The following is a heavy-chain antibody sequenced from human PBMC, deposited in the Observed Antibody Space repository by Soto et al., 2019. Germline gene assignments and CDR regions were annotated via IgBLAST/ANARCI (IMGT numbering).Heavy chain of an antibody. CDR3: AKDMYYDFWSGYLAIDY. J-gene: IGHJ4*02. CDR2: ISWNSGSI. V-gene: IGHV3-9*01. CDR1: GFTFDDYA. D-gene: IGHD3-3*01. Sequence: LRLSCAASGFTFDDYAMHWVRQAPGKGLEWVSGISWNSGSIGYADSVKGRFTISRDNAKNSLYLQMNSLRAEDTALYYCAKDMYYDFWSGYLAIDYWGQGTLVTVSS.